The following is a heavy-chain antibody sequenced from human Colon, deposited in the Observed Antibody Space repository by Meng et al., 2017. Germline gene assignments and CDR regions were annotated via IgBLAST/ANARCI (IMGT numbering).Heavy chain of an antibody. D-gene: IGHD1/OR15-1a*01. CDR2: IGHSGIT. Sequence: QPQLQESGPGLVKPPEAPSLTCSVSGGSISTSGYYWGWFRQPPGKGLEWIGSIGHSGITYYTPSLKSRVTVSIDTSRSQFSLELTSVTAADTAVYYCVRSRAWVRTGFDPWGQGTLVTVSS. CDR3: VRSRAWVRTGFDP. CDR1: GGSISTSGYY. V-gene: IGHV4-39*01. J-gene: IGHJ5*02.